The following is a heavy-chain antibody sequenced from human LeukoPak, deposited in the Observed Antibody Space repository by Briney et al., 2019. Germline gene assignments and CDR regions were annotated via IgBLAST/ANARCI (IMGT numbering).Heavy chain of an antibody. J-gene: IGHJ4*02. CDR3: ARGLYNWNDVVPSEFDY. CDR2: IYYSGST. Sequence: IPSETLSLTCTVSGGSISSYYWSWIRQPPGKGLEWIGYIYYSGSTNYNPSLKSRVTISVDTSKNQFSLKLSSVTAADTAVYYCARGLYNWNDVVPSEFDYWGQGTLVTVSS. CDR1: GGSISSYY. V-gene: IGHV4-59*01. D-gene: IGHD1-20*01.